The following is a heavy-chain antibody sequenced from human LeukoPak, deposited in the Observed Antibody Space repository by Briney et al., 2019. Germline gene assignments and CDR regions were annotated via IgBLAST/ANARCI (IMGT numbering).Heavy chain of an antibody. J-gene: IGHJ4*02. CDR3: ATRKVIYDSSGYYYGNVFNY. Sequence: ASVKVSCMVPGYTLTELSLHWVRQAPGKGLEWMGGFDPEDGETIYAQKFQGRVTMTEDTSTDTAYMELSSLRSEDTAVYYCATRKVIYDSSGYYYGNVFNYWGEGTLFTVSS. V-gene: IGHV1-24*01. D-gene: IGHD3-22*01. CDR2: FDPEDGET. CDR1: GYTLTELS.